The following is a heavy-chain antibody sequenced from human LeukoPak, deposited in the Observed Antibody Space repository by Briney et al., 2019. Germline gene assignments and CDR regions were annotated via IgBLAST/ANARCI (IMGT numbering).Heavy chain of an antibody. CDR2: INHSGST. CDR3: ARSRNVVPAAPFDY. CDR1: GGSFSGYY. J-gene: IGHJ4*02. V-gene: IGHV4-34*01. D-gene: IGHD2-2*01. Sequence: PSETLSLTCAVYGGSFSGYYWSWIRQPPGKGLEWIGEINHSGSTNYNPSLKSRVTISVDTSKNQFSLKLSSVTAVDTAVYYCARSRNVVPAAPFDYWGQGTLVTVSS.